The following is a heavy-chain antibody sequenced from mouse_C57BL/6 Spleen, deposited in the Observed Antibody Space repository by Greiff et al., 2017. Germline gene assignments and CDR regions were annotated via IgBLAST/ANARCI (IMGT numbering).Heavy chain of an antibody. CDR2: IHPNSGST. J-gene: IGHJ2*01. Sequence: QVQLQQPGAELVKPGASVKLSCKASGYTFTSYWMHWVKQRPGQGLEWIGMIHPNSGSTNYNEKFKSKATLTVDKSSSTAYMQLSSLTSEDSAVYYCARYSDYDHFDYWGQGTTLTVSS. D-gene: IGHD2-4*01. V-gene: IGHV1-64*01. CDR3: ARYSDYDHFDY. CDR1: GYTFTSYW.